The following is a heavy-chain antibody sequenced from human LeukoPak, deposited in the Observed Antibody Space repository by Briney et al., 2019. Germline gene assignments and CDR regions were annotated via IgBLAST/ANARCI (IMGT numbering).Heavy chain of an antibody. CDR1: GFTFSSYA. J-gene: IGHJ4*02. CDR3: ARRLGAVAGSFDY. CDR2: ISGSGGST. Sequence: GGSLRLSCAASGFTFSSYAMSWVRQAPGKGLEWVSAISGSGGSTYYADSVRGRFTISRDNSKNTLYLQMNSLRAEDTAVYYCARRLGAVAGSFDYWGQGTLVTVSS. V-gene: IGHV3-23*01. D-gene: IGHD6-19*01.